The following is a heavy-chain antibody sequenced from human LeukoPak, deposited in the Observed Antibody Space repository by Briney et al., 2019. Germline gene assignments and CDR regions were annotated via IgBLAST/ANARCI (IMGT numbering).Heavy chain of an antibody. CDR1: GYTLTELS. CDR2: FYPEDGET. V-gene: IGHV1-24*01. D-gene: IGHD2-2*01. J-gene: IGHJ4*02. Sequence: GASVKVSCKDSGYTLTELSMHWVRQAPGEGLEWMGGFYPEDGETIYAQKYQGRVTMTEDTSTDTAYMELSSLRSEDTAAYYCATFPPVPAAIAFYFDYWGQGTLVTVSS. CDR3: ATFPPVPAAIAFYFDY.